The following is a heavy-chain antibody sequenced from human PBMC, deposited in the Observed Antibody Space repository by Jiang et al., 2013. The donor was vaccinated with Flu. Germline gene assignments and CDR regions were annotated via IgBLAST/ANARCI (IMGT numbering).Heavy chain of an antibody. V-gene: IGHV5-51*01. Sequence: GAEVKKPGESLKISCQTSGYTFNNYYIAWVRQRPGKGLEWMGIIYPADSDTRYSPSFQGQVTISVDKSISAAYLQWNSLKASDTAMYYCARPWGRGAYSSGWDQAFDLWGQGDSGHRLF. CDR3: ARPWGRGAYSSGWDQAFDL. J-gene: IGHJ3*01. CDR1: GYTFNNYY. CDR2: IYPADSDT. D-gene: IGHD6-25*01.